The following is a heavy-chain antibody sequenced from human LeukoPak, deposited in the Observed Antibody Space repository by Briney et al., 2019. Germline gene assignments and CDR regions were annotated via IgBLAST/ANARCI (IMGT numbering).Heavy chain of an antibody. CDR3: ARERENYYGSGSEFDY. V-gene: IGHV4-59*08. CDR1: GDSISSYY. CDR2: IYYSGGT. D-gene: IGHD3-10*01. Sequence: PSETLSLTCTVSGDSISSYYWSWIRQPPGKGLEWIGYIYYSGGTDYNPSLESRVTISVDTSKNQFSLKLRSVTAADTDVYYCARERENYYGSGSEFDYWGQGTLVTVSS. J-gene: IGHJ4*02.